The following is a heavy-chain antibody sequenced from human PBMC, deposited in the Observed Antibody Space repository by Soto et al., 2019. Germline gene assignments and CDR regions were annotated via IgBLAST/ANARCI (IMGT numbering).Heavy chain of an antibody. CDR3: ARDRGYSTFDI. V-gene: IGHV3-7*01. CDR2: MNQGGSEI. J-gene: IGHJ3*02. CDR1: GFSFSSYW. D-gene: IGHD2-2*01. Sequence: RILSCGASGFSFSSYWISWVRQAPGKGLEWVANMNQGGSEINYVDSVRGRFTISRDNAKNLLYLQMNSLRVEDTAVYHCARDRGYSTFDIWGQGTMVTVSS.